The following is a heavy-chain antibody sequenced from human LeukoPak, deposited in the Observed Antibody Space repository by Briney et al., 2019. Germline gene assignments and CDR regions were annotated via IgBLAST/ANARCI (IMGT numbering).Heavy chain of an antibody. V-gene: IGHV3-74*01. CDR2: INNDGSGT. J-gene: IGHJ4*02. CDR3: AREYYFDH. Sequence: PGGSLRLSCAASGFTFSSYWMHWVRQVPGKGLVWASRINNDGSGTTYADSVKGRFTISRDNAKKTIYLQMNSLGVDDTAVYYCAREYYFDHWGQGTLVTVSS. CDR1: GFTFSSYW.